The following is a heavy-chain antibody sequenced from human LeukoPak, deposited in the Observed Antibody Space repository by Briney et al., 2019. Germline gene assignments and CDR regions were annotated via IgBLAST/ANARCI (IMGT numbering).Heavy chain of an antibody. CDR3: VRGNGNVGGRLDP. CDR1: GFTMSGIH. CDR2: LYAGGST. D-gene: IGHD1-1*01. J-gene: IGHJ5*02. V-gene: IGHV3-66*01. Sequence: GGSLRLSCTASGFTMSGIHMNWVRRAPGKGLDWVSGLYAGGSTYYAGSVTGRFTISRDDSKNTLYLQMTDLRVDDTAIYYCVRGNGNVGGRLDPWGQGAWVIVSS.